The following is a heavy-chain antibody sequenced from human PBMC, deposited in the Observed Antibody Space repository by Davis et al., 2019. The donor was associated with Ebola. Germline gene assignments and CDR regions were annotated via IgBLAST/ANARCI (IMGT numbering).Heavy chain of an antibody. CDR2: INHSGST. Sequence: SETLSLTCAVYGGSLSGYYWTWIRQPPGKGLEWIGEINHSGSTNYIPSLKSRVTISVDTSKNQFSLKLSSVTAADTAVYYCARESYVLRFTDVWGKGTTVTVSS. CDR3: ARESYVLRFTDV. J-gene: IGHJ6*04. V-gene: IGHV4-34*01. D-gene: IGHD3-3*01. CDR1: GGSLSGYY.